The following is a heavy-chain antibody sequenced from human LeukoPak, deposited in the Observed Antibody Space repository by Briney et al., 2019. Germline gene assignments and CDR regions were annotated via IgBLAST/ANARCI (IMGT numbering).Heavy chain of an antibody. Sequence: GASVKVSCKASGYIFTTSAIYWVRQAPGQRPEWMGWINAGNGITKYSQKFQDRVSLTRDTSASAAYMELSRLTPEDTAVYYCTTSVSEGDEDGILTGFNYWGQGTLVTVSS. CDR1: GYIFTTSA. V-gene: IGHV1-3*01. CDR3: TTSVSEGDEDGILTGFNY. J-gene: IGHJ4*02. CDR2: INAGNGIT. D-gene: IGHD3-9*01.